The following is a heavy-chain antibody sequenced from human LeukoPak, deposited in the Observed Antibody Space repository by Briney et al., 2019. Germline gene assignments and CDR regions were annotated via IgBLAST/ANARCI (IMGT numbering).Heavy chain of an antibody. Sequence: SETLSLTCTVSGGSISSYYWSWIRQPPGKGLEWIGYIYYSGSTHYNPSLKSRVTISVDTSKNQFSLKLSSVTAADSAVYYCARHKLGIKYYGMDVWGQGTTVTVSS. CDR2: IYYSGST. CDR3: ARHKLGIKYYGMDV. V-gene: IGHV4-59*08. D-gene: IGHD7-27*01. CDR1: GGSISSYY. J-gene: IGHJ6*02.